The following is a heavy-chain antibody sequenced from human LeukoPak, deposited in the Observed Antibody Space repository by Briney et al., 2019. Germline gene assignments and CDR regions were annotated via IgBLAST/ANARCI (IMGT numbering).Heavy chain of an antibody. V-gene: IGHV1-69*10. J-gene: IGHJ6*04. CDR3: AGIPVFGVVLHQEPV. CDR1: GYTFTSYD. CDR2: FIPILGTA. D-gene: IGHD3-3*01. Sequence: SVKVSCKASGYTFTSYDINWVRQATGQGLEWMGVFIPILGTANSTQKFQGRVTITADISTNTVYMELSSLRSEDTAVYFCAGIPVFGVVLHQEPVWGKGTTVTVSS.